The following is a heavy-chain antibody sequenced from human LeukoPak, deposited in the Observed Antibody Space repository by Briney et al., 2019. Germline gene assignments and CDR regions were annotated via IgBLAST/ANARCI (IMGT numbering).Heavy chain of an antibody. D-gene: IGHD1-1*01. J-gene: IGHJ4*02. V-gene: IGHV3-72*01. CDR3: TRENYWNLDY. CDR2: SRNKENNYAA. Sequence: PPGGSLSLSCAVSGFSFSDFFMGWVRPAPGKGLEWIGRSRNKENNYAAEYAASVKGRFTISRDDSKDSLYLQLSSLKTEDTAVYYCTRENYWNLDYWGQGTLVTVSS. CDR1: GFSFSDFF.